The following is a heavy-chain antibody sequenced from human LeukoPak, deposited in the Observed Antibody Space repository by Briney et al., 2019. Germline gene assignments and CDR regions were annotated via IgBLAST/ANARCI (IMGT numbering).Heavy chain of an antibody. CDR1: GFTFSSYA. D-gene: IGHD6-19*01. CDR3: AKAPIAVAGTEGY. J-gene: IGHJ4*02. V-gene: IGHV3-23*01. Sequence: GSLRLSCAASGFTFSSYAMSWVRQAPGRGLEWVSVISGSGGSTYYADSVKGRFTISRDNSKNTLYLQMNSLRAEDTAVYYCAKAPIAVAGTEGYWGQGTLVTVSS. CDR2: ISGSGGST.